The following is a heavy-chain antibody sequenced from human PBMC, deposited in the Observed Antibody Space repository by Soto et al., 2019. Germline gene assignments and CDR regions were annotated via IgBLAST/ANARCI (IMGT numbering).Heavy chain of an antibody. CDR2: IYYSGST. CDR3: ARDLYGSGSYYSSYGMDV. Sequence: TSETMTVTRTVSDGYIRNVDCYRSRIRQPPGKGLEWIGYIYYSGSTYYNPSLKSRVTISVDTSKNQFSLKLSSVTAADTAVYYCARDLYGSGSYYSSYGMDVWGQGTTVTVSS. CDR1: DGYIRNVDCY. J-gene: IGHJ6*02. V-gene: IGHV4-30-4*08. D-gene: IGHD3-10*01.